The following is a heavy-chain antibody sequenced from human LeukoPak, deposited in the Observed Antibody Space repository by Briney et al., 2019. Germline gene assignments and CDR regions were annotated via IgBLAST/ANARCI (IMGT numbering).Heavy chain of an antibody. V-gene: IGHV3-30*18. CDR3: AKAYAYYYVDYYYGMDV. CDR2: ISYDGSNK. D-gene: IGHD3-10*02. CDR1: GFTFSSYG. Sequence: PGGSLRLSCAASGFTFSSYGMHWVRQAPGKGLEWVAVISYDGSNKYYADSVKGRFTISRDNSKNTLYLQMNSLRAEDTAVYYCAKAYAYYYVDYYYGMDVWGKGTTVTVSS. J-gene: IGHJ6*04.